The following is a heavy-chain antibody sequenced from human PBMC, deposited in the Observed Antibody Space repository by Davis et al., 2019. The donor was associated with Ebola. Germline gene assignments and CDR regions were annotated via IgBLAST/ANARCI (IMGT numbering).Heavy chain of an antibody. CDR2: INPSGGSP. D-gene: IGHD6-19*01. Sequence: AASVKVSCKASGYKFTTSYIYWVRQAPGQGLEWMGMINPSGGSPTYAQKFQGRVTMTRDTSTSTIYMEVTSLSSEDTAVYYCARVGYQWNYRAFLDYWGQGTVVTVSS. V-gene: IGHV1-46*01. CDR3: ARVGYQWNYRAFLDY. J-gene: IGHJ4*03. CDR1: GYKFTTSY.